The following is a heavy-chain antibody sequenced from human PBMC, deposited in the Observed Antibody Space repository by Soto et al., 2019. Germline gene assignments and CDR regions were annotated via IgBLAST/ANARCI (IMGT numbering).Heavy chain of an antibody. CDR3: ARGARAARITMVRGSPFDWFDH. J-gene: IGHJ5*02. D-gene: IGHD3-10*01. CDR2: IIPIFGTA. V-gene: IGHV1-69*01. Sequence: QVQLVQSGAEVKKPGSSVKVSCKASGGTFSSYAISWVRQAPGQGLEWMGGIIPIFGTANYAQKFQGRVTITADESTSTAYMELSSRRSEDTAVYYCARGARAARITMVRGSPFDWFDHWGQGTLVSVSS. CDR1: GGTFSSYA.